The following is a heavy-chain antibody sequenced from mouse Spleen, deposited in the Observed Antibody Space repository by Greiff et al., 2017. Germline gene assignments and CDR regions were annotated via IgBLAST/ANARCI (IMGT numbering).Heavy chain of an antibody. CDR2: INPSNGRT. CDR1: GYTFTSYW. D-gene: IGHD1-1*01. V-gene: IGHV1S81*02. J-gene: IGHJ4*01. CDR3: ARHGSSLYYYAMDY. Sequence: QVQLQQPGAELVKPGASVKLSCKASGYTFTSYWMHWVKQRPGQGLEWIGEINPSNGRTNYNEKFKSKATLTVDKSSSTAYMQLSSLTSEDSAVYYCARHGSSLYYYAMDYWGQGTSVTVSS.